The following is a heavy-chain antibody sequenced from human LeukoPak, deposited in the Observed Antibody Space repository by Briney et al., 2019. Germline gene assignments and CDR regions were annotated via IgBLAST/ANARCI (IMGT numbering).Heavy chain of an antibody. D-gene: IGHD1-26*01. CDR2: ISGSGGST. J-gene: IGHJ4*02. Sequence: GGSLRLSCAASGFTFSSYAMSWVRQAPGKGLEWVSAISGSGGSTYYADSVKGRFTISRDNSKNTLYLQMNSLRAEDTAVYYCAKDGGGSGSYYKGSRPADFDYWGQGTLVTVSS. V-gene: IGHV3-23*01. CDR1: GFTFSSYA. CDR3: AKDGGGSGSYYKGSRPADFDY.